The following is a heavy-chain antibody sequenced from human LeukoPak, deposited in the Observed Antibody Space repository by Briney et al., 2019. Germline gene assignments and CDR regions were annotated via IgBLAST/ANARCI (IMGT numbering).Heavy chain of an antibody. CDR1: GGSISNYY. J-gene: IGHJ4*02. V-gene: IGHV4-59*01. D-gene: IGHD3-10*01. CDR3: ARSHGSGSYYNLNDY. CDR2: IYYSGST. Sequence: SETLSLTCTVSGGSISNYYWSWIRQPPGKGLEWIGYIYYSGSTNYNPSLRSRVTISVDTSNNQFSLELSSVTAADTAVYYCARSHGSGSYYNLNDYWGQGTLVTVSS.